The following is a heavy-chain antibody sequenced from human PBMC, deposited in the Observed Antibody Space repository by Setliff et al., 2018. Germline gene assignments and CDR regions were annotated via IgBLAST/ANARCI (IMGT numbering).Heavy chain of an antibody. Sequence: LSLTCAVSGFSISSGYYWGWIRQPPGKGLEWIVNIHHSGSTKYSPSLESRVTMSVDPSKNQFSLKVTSVTAADTAVYYCARAPRYFDSTGSYFDGWGQGTLVTVSS. V-gene: IGHV4-38-2*01. D-gene: IGHD3-22*01. J-gene: IGHJ4*02. CDR3: ARAPRYFDSTGSYFDG. CDR1: GFSISSGYY. CDR2: IHHSGST.